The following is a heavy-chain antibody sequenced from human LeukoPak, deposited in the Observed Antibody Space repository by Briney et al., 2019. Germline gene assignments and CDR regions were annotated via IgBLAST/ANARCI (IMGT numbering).Heavy chain of an antibody. J-gene: IGHJ4*02. Sequence: GGSLRLSCAASGFTFSGYAMHWVRQAPGKGLEWVAIVSYDGSDKYYADSVKGRFTISRDNAKNSLYLQMNSLRAEDTAVYYCARDVAFYDSSGYYYDPHFDYWGQGTLVTVSS. CDR2: VSYDGSDK. V-gene: IGHV3-30-3*01. D-gene: IGHD3-22*01. CDR3: ARDVAFYDSSGYYYDPHFDY. CDR1: GFTFSGYA.